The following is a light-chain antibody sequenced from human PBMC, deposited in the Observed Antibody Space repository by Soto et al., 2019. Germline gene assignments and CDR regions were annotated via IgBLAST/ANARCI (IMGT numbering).Light chain of an antibody. V-gene: IGKV3-15*01. CDR2: DAS. CDR1: QCVSSN. CDR3: QQYNNRPTWT. J-gene: IGKJ1*01. Sequence: ILMTQYPDTLSVSPGERATLSCRASQCVSSNYAWYQQKPGQAPRLLIYDASTRATGSPARFSGSGSGTEFTLTISSLQSEDFAIYYCQQYNNRPTWTFGQGTKVDIK.